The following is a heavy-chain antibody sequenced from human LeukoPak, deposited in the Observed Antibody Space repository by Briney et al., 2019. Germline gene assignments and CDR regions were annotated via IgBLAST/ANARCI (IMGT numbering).Heavy chain of an antibody. V-gene: IGHV3-66*01. D-gene: IGHD1-26*01. CDR3: ARVIVGAAFDAFDI. CDR1: GFTFSSYA. CDR2: IYDSGST. J-gene: IGHJ3*02. Sequence: PGGSLRLSCAASGFTFSSYAMSWVRQDPGKGLEWVSIIYDSGSTYYADSVTGRFTISRDNSKNTLYLQMNSLRAEDTAMYYCARVIVGAAFDAFDIWGQGTMITVSS.